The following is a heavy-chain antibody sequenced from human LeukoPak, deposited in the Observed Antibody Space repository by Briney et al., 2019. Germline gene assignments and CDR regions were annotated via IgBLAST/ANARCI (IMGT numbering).Heavy chain of an antibody. J-gene: IGHJ4*02. V-gene: IGHV3-23*01. CDR3: VKVSSSSSWYYFDY. CDR2: ISGSGGST. Sequence: GGSLRLSCAASGFTFSSYAVNWVRQAPGKGLEWVSAISGSGGSTYYADSVEGRFTISRDNSRNTLYLQMNSLRAEDTAVYYCVKVSSSSSWYYFDYWGQGTLVTVSS. D-gene: IGHD6-13*01. CDR1: GFTFSSYA.